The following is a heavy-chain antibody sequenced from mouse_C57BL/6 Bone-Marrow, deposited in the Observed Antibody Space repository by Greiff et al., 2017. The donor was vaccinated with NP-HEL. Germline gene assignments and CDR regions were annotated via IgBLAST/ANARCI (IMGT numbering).Heavy chain of an antibody. V-gene: IGHV1-50*01. CDR1: GYTFTSYW. J-gene: IGHJ2*01. D-gene: IGHD1-1*01. CDR2: IDPSDSYT. CDR3: ARGLRYPDY. Sequence: QVQLQQPGAELVKPGASVKLSCTASGYTFTSYWMQWVKQRPGQGLEWIGEIDPSDSYTNYNQKFKGKATLTVDTSSSTAYMQLSSLTSEDAAVYYCARGLRYPDYWGQGTTLTVSS.